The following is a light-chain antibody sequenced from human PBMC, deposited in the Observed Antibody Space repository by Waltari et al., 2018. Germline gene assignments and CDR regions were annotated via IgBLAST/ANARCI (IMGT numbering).Light chain of an antibody. Sequence: DIQMTQSPSSLSASVGDRVTITCRASQDISQNLNWFQHKAGTAPKLLIYDAYILETGVPSRFSGSRSGTDFAFTISSLQSEDIATYYCQQSDNVPYTFGQVTKLEI. J-gene: IGKJ2*01. CDR3: QQSDNVPYT. CDR2: DAY. V-gene: IGKV1-33*01. CDR1: QDISQN.